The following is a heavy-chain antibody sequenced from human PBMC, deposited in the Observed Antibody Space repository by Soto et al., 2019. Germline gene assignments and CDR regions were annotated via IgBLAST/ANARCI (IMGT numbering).Heavy chain of an antibody. CDR3: AKNKVQAANWFAA. CDR2: INAGNGST. V-gene: IGHV1-3*01. J-gene: IGHJ5*02. Sequence: ASVKVSCKASGYTFTTYSLHWVRQAPGQRLEWMGWINAGNGSTEYSQKFQDRVTFTRDTSANTAFMELNSLSPEDTAVYFCAKNKVQAANWFAAWGQGTLVTGSS. CDR1: GYTFTTYS.